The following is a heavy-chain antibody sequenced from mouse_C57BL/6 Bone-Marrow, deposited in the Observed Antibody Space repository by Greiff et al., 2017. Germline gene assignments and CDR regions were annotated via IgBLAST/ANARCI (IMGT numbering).Heavy chain of an antibody. V-gene: IGHV5-17*01. CDR3: ARRWLLPYAMDY. J-gene: IGHJ4*01. Sequence: DVMLVESGGGLVKPGGSLKLSCAASGFTFSDYGMHWVRQAPEKGLEWVAYISSGSSTIYYADTVKGRFTISRDNAKNTLFLQMTSLRSEDTAMDYGARRWLLPYAMDYWGQGTSVTVSS. CDR2: ISSGSSTI. CDR1: GFTFSDYG. D-gene: IGHD2-3*01.